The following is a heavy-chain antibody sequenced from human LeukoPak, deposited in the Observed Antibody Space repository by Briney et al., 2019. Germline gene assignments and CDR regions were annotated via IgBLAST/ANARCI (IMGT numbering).Heavy chain of an antibody. CDR1: GFTLITYW. CDR2: INQDGSEK. D-gene: IGHD2-21*01. J-gene: IGHJ2*01. Sequence: GGSLRLSCAASGFTLITYWMTWVRQAPGKGLEWVANINQDGSEKYYVGSVKGRFTISRDNARNSLYLQMNSLRAEDTAVYYCARALYRQHIVVVNAENCWYFDLWGRGTLVTVSS. V-gene: IGHV3-7*01. CDR3: ARALYRQHIVVVNAENCWYFDL.